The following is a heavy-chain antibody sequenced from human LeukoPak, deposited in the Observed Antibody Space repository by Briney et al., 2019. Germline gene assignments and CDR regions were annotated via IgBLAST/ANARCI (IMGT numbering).Heavy chain of an antibody. D-gene: IGHD3-22*01. J-gene: IGHJ4*02. CDR2: ISGSGGST. CDR3: ARDPTNYYDSSGYYPRYFDY. Sequence: GGSLRLSCAASGFTFSSYAMSWVRQAPGKGLEWLSAISGSGGSTYYADSVKGRFTISRDNAKNSLYLQMNSLRAEDTAVYYCARDPTNYYDSSGYYPRYFDYWGQGTLVTVSS. V-gene: IGHV3-23*01. CDR1: GFTFSSYA.